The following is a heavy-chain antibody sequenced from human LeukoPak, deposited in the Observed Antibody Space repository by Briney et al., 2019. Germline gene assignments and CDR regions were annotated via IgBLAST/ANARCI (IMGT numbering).Heavy chain of an antibody. D-gene: IGHD3-22*01. CDR1: GFTSSSYW. V-gene: IGHV3-7*01. CDR2: IRQDGSEK. Sequence: PGGSLRLSCAASGFTSSSYWMSWVRQAPGKGLEWVANIRQDGSEKYYVDSVKGRFTISRDNAKNSLYLQMNSLRAEDTAVYYCARELPNYDSSGYYPVDYWGQGTLVTVSS. CDR3: ARELPNYDSSGYYPVDY. J-gene: IGHJ4*02.